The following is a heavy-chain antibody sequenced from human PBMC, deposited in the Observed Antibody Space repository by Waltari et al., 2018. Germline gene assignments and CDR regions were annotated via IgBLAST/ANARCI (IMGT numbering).Heavy chain of an antibody. Sequence: QLQLQESGPGLVKPSETLSLTCSVSGDSVTSGSYYWGWIRQPPRKGLEWIGIMYYRGSSYSNPALKRRVTISVDTSKNQFSLKLSSVAAADTAVYYCARAFGSGSYAWFDSWGQGTLATVSS. CDR1: GDSVTSGSYY. V-gene: IGHV4-39*01. J-gene: IGHJ5*01. CDR3: ARAFGSGSYAWFDS. CDR2: MYYRGSS. D-gene: IGHD3-10*01.